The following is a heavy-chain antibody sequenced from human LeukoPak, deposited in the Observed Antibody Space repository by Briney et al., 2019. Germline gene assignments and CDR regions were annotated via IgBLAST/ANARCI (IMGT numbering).Heavy chain of an antibody. V-gene: IGHV3-33*06. CDR1: GFTFTFSAYA. CDR3: AKRGPIYSSSPGNYFDY. D-gene: IGHD6-6*01. Sequence: LVESGGGVVQPGGSLRLSCAASGFTFTFSAYAIHWVRQAPGKGLAWVAVMWYDGSNEYYADSVKGRFTISRDNSKNTLYLQMNSLRAEDTAVYYCAKRGPIYSSSPGNYFDYWGQGTLVTVSS. CDR2: MWYDGSNE. J-gene: IGHJ4*02.